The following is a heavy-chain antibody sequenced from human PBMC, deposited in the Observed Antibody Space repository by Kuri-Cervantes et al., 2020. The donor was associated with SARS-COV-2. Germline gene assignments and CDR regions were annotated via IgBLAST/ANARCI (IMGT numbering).Heavy chain of an antibody. Sequence: SETLSLTCTVSGGSISSYYWSWIRQPPGKGLEWIGYIYYSGSTNYNPSLKSRVTISVDTSKNQFSLKLSSVTAADTAVYYCARIGSSGPASRYYYYYMDVWGKGTTVTVSS. V-gene: IGHV4-59*12. CDR3: ARIGSSGPASRYYYYYMDV. J-gene: IGHJ6*03. CDR1: GGSISSYY. CDR2: IYYSGST. D-gene: IGHD3-22*01.